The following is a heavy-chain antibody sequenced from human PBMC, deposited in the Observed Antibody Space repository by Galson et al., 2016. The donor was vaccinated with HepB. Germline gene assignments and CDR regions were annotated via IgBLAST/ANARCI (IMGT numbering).Heavy chain of an antibody. CDR3: ARARGRNGFFFD. V-gene: IGHV3-7*01. CDR1: GFIFRSYW. D-gene: IGHD3-3*01. Sequence: SLRLSCAASGFIFRSYWMGWVRQAPGKGLEWVGNIKEDGSEKHYVESVKGRLTISRDNTKNSLYLQMNSLRVDDTAVYYCARARGRNGFFFDWGQGTLVTVS. J-gene: IGHJ4*02. CDR2: IKEDGSEK.